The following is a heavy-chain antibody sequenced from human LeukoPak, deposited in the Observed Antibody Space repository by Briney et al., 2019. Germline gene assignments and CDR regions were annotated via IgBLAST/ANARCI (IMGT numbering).Heavy chain of an antibody. J-gene: IGHJ4*02. CDR3: ARDFSTEGYYFDY. Sequence: PGGSLRLSCAASGFIFSNYWMSWVRQAPGKGLEWVANIKQGGSEKYYVDSVKGRFTISRDSAKNSLYLQMSSLRAEDTAVYYCARDFSTEGYYFDYWGQGTLVTVSS. D-gene: IGHD2-15*01. CDR1: GFIFSNYW. CDR2: IKQGGSEK. V-gene: IGHV3-7*01.